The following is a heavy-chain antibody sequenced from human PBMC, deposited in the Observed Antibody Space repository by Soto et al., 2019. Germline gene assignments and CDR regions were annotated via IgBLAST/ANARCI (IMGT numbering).Heavy chain of an antibody. CDR1: GYTFTSYG. CDR3: ARYCSSTSCYARHYYYMDV. J-gene: IGHJ6*03. Sequence: ASVKVSCKASGYTFTSYGISWVRQAPGQRLEWMGWISAYNGNTNYAQKLQGRVTMTTDTSTSTAYMELRSLRSDDTAVYYCARYCSSTSCYARHYYYMDVWGKGTTVTVSS. CDR2: ISAYNGNT. V-gene: IGHV1-18*01. D-gene: IGHD2-2*01.